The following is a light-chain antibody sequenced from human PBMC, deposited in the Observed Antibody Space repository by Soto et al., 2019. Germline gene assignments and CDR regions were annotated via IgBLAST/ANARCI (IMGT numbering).Light chain of an antibody. CDR2: DAS. V-gene: IGKV3D-20*01. Sequence: IVLTQSPGTLSVSPGEVATLSCGASQTIAYNFLAWYQQKPGLAPRLLVYDASKRATGIPDRFSGSGSGTDFTLNITTLEPEDFAVYYCQHYGDSSSTFGGGTSVEI. CDR1: QTIAYNF. CDR3: QHYGDSSST. J-gene: IGKJ4*01.